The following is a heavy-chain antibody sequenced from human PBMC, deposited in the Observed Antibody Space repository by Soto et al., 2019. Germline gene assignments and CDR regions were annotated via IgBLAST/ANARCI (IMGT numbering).Heavy chain of an antibody. CDR1: GDGVSSTTAG. V-gene: IGHV6-1*01. Sequence: VQLQQSGPGLVRPSQTLSLTCAISGDGVSSTTAGWNWLRLSPSRGLEWLGRTYYRTKWYNDSAVSVRSRITVNPDTSRNQFSLHLNSVTPEDTAVYYCARVQNYILDYWGQGTLVTVSS. J-gene: IGHJ4*02. D-gene: IGHD3-10*01. CDR2: TYYRTKWYN. CDR3: ARVQNYILDY.